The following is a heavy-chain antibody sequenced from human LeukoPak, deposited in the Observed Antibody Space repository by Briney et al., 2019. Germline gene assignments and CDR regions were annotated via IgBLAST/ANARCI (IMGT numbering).Heavy chain of an antibody. V-gene: IGHV4-34*01. J-gene: IGHJ5*02. CDR3: GAGPPPRYGSGTNQGWFDP. CDR1: GGSFSGYY. CDR2: INHSGNT. Sequence: PSETLSLTCAVYGGSFSGYYWSWIRQPPGKGLEWIGEINHSGNTNYNPSLKSRVTISVDTSKNQFSLKLSSVTAADTAVYYCGAGPPPRYGSGTNQGWFDPWGQGTLVTVSS. D-gene: IGHD3-10*01.